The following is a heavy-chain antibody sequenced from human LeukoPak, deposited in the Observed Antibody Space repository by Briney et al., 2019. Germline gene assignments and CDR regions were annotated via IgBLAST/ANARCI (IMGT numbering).Heavy chain of an antibody. CDR1: GGTFSSYA. CDR2: INAGNGNT. Sequence: GASVKVSCKASGGTFSSYAISWVRQAPGQGLEWMGWINAGNGNTKYSQKFQGRVTITRDTSASTAYMELSSLRSEDTAVYYCARDIRRERILDYWGQGTLVTVSS. CDR3: ARDIRRERILDY. J-gene: IGHJ4*02. V-gene: IGHV1-3*01. D-gene: IGHD1-1*01.